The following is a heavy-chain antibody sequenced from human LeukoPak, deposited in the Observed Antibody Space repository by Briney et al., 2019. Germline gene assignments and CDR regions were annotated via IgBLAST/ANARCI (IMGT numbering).Heavy chain of an antibody. V-gene: IGHV1-69*13. CDR3: AREPGGVTTWFDY. J-gene: IGHJ4*02. CDR2: IIPIFGTA. Sequence: SVKVSCKASGGTFSSYAISWVRQAPGQGLEWMGGIIPIFGTANYAQKFQGRVTITADESTSTAYMELNSLRAEDTAVYYCAREPGGVTTWFDYWGQGTLVTVSS. CDR1: GGTFSSYA. D-gene: IGHD4-11*01.